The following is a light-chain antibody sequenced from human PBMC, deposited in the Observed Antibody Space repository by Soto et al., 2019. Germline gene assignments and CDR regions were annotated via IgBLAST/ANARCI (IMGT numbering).Light chain of an antibody. CDR3: QQYGSSMYT. CDR2: GAS. Sequence: EIVLTQSPGTLSLSPGERATLSCRASQSVSSSYLAWYQQKPGQAPRLLIYGASSRATGIPDRFSGSGSGTDFTLNISRLEPDDFAVYYCQQYGSSMYTFGQGTKLEIK. CDR1: QSVSSSY. J-gene: IGKJ2*01. V-gene: IGKV3-20*01.